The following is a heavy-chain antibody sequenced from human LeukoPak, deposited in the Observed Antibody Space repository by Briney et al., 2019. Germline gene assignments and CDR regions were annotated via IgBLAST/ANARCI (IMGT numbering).Heavy chain of an antibody. V-gene: IGHV3-74*01. CDR1: GFTFSSYW. CDR2: INSDGSST. J-gene: IGHJ5*02. Sequence: GGSLRLSCAASGFTFSSYWMHWVRQAPGKGLVWVSRINSDGSSTSYADSVKGRFTISRDNAKNTLYLQMNSLRAEDTAVYYCAREVVVVTASDWFDPWGQGTLVTVSS. D-gene: IGHD2-21*02. CDR3: AREVVVVTASDWFDP.